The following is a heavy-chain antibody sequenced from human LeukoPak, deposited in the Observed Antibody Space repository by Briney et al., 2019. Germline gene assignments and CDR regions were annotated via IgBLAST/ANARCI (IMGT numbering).Heavy chain of an antibody. D-gene: IGHD3-10*01. V-gene: IGHV4-59*01. Sequence: SVTLSLTCTVSGGSISSYYWSWIRQPPGKGLEWIGYIYYSGSTNYNPSLKSRVTISVDTSKNQFSLKLSSVTAADTAVYYCARGDGSGSYPDYFDYWGQGTLVTVSS. J-gene: IGHJ4*02. CDR1: GGSISSYY. CDR3: ARGDGSGSYPDYFDY. CDR2: IYYSGST.